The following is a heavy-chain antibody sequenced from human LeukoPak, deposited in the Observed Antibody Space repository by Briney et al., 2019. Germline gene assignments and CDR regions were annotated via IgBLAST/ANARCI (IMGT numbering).Heavy chain of an antibody. D-gene: IGHD3-10*01. CDR1: GFTFSSYS. CDR3: ARDYYGSGSYYYYYYGMDV. J-gene: IGHJ6*02. Sequence: PGGSLRLSCAASGFTFSSYSMNWVRQAPGKGLEWVSSISSSSSYIYYADSVKGRFTISRDNAKNSLYLQMNSLRGEDTAVYYCARDYYGSGSYYYYYYGMDVWGQGTTVTVSS. V-gene: IGHV3-21*01. CDR2: ISSSSSYI.